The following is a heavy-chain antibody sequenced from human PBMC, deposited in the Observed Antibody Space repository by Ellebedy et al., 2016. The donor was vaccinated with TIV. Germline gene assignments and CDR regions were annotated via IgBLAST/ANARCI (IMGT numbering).Heavy chain of an antibody. D-gene: IGHD2-15*01. Sequence: GESLKISCAASGFTFSDSYMSWIRQAPGQGLEWVSYISGSGSTMEYPDSVKGRFTISRDNAKNSLYLQMNSLRAEDTALYYCARRYCSGGSCHFDYWGQGTLVTVSS. CDR3: ARRYCSGGSCHFDY. CDR1: GFTFSDSY. V-gene: IGHV3-11*01. CDR2: ISGSGSTM. J-gene: IGHJ4*02.